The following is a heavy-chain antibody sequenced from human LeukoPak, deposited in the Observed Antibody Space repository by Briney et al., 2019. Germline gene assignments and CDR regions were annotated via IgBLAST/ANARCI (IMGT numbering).Heavy chain of an antibody. D-gene: IGHD2-2*01. J-gene: IGHJ4*02. CDR3: ARDPGFSSFDY. Sequence: GGSLTLSCAVSGFTFSDYWVTWVRHTPGKGLEFVANINQDGSVKNYVGSVKGRFTISRDNAKNSLYLQMSSLRVDDTAIYYCARDPGFSSFDYWGQGALVTVSS. CDR1: GFTFSDYW. CDR2: INQDGSVK. V-gene: IGHV3-7*01.